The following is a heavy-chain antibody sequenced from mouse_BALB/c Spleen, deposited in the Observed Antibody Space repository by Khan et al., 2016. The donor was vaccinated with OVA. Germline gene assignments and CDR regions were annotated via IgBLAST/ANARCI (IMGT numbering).Heavy chain of an antibody. CDR1: GYSFTSYL. V-gene: IGHV1-5*01. D-gene: IGHD1-3*01. CDR2: IYPGNSDT. J-gene: IGHJ3*01. CDR3: ARGGYSSFAF. Sequence: EVQLQESGTVLARPGASVKMSCKASGYSFTSYLIHWVKQRPGPDLEWIGDIYPGNSDTTYNRKFKDKAKLTAGTSANTAYMELSSLTNEDSAVYYCARGGYSSFAFWGQGTLVTVSA.